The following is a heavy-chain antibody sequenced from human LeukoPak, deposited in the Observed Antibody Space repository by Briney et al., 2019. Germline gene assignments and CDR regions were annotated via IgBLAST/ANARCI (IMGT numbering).Heavy chain of an antibody. CDR1: GSTVSHSI. D-gene: IGHD5-24*01. CDR3: AREKSRDGHNEGLYYYYKYV. Sequence: GGSLRLSCPASGSTVSHSIIHWVRQAPGKGLEWVAVVEADGKNMYYADSVKGRFTISRDNSQNTVYLQMNSLRADDTAVYYCAREKSRDGHNEGLYYYYKYVWGEGTTVTVSS. J-gene: IGHJ6*03. CDR2: VEADGKNM. V-gene: IGHV3-30*04.